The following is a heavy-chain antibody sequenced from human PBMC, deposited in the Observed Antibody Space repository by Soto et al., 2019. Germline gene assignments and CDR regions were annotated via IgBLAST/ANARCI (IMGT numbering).Heavy chain of an antibody. CDR1: GFTFSSYW. CDR3: ARDDCSGGSCHNFDY. Sequence: PGGSLRLSCAASGFTFSSYWMSWVRQAPGKGLEWVANIKQDGSEKYYVDSVKGRFTISRDNAKNSLYLQMNSLRAEDTAVYYCARDDCSGGSCHNFDYWGQGTLVTVSS. D-gene: IGHD2-15*01. V-gene: IGHV3-7*01. J-gene: IGHJ4*02. CDR2: IKQDGSEK.